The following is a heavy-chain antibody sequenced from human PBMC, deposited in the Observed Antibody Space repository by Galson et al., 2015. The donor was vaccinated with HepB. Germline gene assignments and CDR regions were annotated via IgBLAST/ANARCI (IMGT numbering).Heavy chain of an antibody. D-gene: IGHD3-16*01. CDR3: AKDRRRVSYVYYGMDV. V-gene: IGHV3-9*01. CDR2: ISWNSGSI. CDR1: GFTFDDYA. Sequence: SLRLSCAASGFTFDDYAMHWVRQAPGKGLEWVSGISWNSGSIGYADSVKGRFTISRDNAKNSLYLQMNSLRAEDTALYYCAKDRRRVSYVYYGMDVWGQGTTVTVSS. J-gene: IGHJ6*02.